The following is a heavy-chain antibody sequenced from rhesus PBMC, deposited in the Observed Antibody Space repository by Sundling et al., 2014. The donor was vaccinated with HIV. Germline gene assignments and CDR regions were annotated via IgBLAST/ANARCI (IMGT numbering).Heavy chain of an antibody. CDR1: GFTFSNYG. J-gene: IGHJ4*01. Sequence: EVQLVETGGGLVQPGGSLKLSCAASGFTFSNYGMTWVRQAPGKGLEWVSGINSNGGSIYYGDSVKGRFTISRDNSKNTLSLHMNSLRAEDTAVYYCAKVGITIFGLAFFDYWGQGVLVTVSS. V-gene: IGHV3-103*01. CDR2: INSNGGSI. CDR3: AKVGITIFGLAFFDY. D-gene: IGHD3-3*01.